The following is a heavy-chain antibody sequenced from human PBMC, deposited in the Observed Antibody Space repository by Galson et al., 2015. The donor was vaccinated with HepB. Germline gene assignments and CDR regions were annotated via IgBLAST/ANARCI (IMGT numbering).Heavy chain of an antibody. D-gene: IGHD2-2*02. Sequence: SLRLSCAASGSTFSSHSMSWVRQAPGKGLEWVSAISGSGGTTFYADSVKGRFTISKDNSKNTLYLQMNSLRAEDTALYYCAGYCSTTSCYRGRFAFDIWGQGTMVTVSS. CDR2: ISGSGGTT. J-gene: IGHJ3*02. V-gene: IGHV3-23*01. CDR3: AGYCSTTSCYRGRFAFDI. CDR1: GSTFSSHS.